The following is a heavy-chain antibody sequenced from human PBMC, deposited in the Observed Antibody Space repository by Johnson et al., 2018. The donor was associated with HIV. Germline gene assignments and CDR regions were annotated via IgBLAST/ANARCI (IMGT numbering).Heavy chain of an antibody. Sequence: QVQLVESGGGLVKPGGSLRLSCLASGFSFSDYYMSWIRQAPGKGLEWISYMSSSGTTIYHAESVKGRFTISRDNAKKSLHLQMNSLRAEDTAVYCCARESRYSYGFGDDAFDVWGQGTMVTVSS. J-gene: IGHJ3*01. CDR1: GFSFSDYY. D-gene: IGHD5-18*01. CDR3: ARESRYSYGFGDDAFDV. CDR2: MSSSGTTI. V-gene: IGHV3-11*01.